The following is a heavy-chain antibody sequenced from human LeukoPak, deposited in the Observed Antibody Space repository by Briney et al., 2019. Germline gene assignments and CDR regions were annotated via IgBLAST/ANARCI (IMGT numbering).Heavy chain of an antibody. V-gene: IGHV3-48*04. J-gene: IGHJ6*03. Sequence: PGGSLRLSCAASGFTFSSYWMSWVRQAPGKGLEWVSYISSSGSTIYYADSVKGRFTISRDNAKNSLYLQMNSLRAEDTAVYYCASGLDYYYYYMDVWGKGTTVTVSS. CDR3: ASGLDYYYYYMDV. CDR1: GFTFSSYW. CDR2: ISSSGSTI.